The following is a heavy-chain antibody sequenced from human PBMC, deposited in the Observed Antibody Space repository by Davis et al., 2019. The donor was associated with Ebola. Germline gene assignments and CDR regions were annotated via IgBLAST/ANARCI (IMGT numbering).Heavy chain of an antibody. D-gene: IGHD6-13*01. CDR2: ISGSGGST. CDR1: GFTFSSYA. CDR3: AKGASPFRSSWPDY. Sequence: GGSLRLSCAASGFTFSSYAMSWVRQPPGKGLEWVSAISGSGGSTYYADSVKGRFTISRDNSKNTLYLQMNSLRDEDTAVYYCAKGASPFRSSWPDYWGQGALVTVSS. J-gene: IGHJ4*02. V-gene: IGHV3-23*01.